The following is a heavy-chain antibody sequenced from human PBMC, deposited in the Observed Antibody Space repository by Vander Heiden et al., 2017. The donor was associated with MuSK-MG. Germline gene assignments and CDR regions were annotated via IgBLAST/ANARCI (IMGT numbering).Heavy chain of an antibody. D-gene: IGHD3-3*01. CDR2: FDPEAGET. Sequence: QVQLVQSGAEVKKPGASVEVSCKVSGFALIELSMHWVRQAPGEGLEWMGSFDPEAGETIYAQKFQGRVTMTEDTSTDTAYMELSSLRSEDTAVYYCVSSNYDLAMDVWGKGTTGTVSS. CDR1: GFALIELS. J-gene: IGHJ6*03. CDR3: VSSNYDLAMDV. V-gene: IGHV1-24*01.